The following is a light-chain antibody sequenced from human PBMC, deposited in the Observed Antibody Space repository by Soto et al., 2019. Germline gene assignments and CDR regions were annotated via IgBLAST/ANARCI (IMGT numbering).Light chain of an antibody. V-gene: IGLV2-14*01. J-gene: IGLJ1*01. CDR1: SSDVGGYNY. CDR3: GSYTTSNTRQIV. CDR2: DVS. Sequence: QSALTQPASVSGSPGQPITISCTGTSSDVGGYNYVSWYQQHPGKAPKFMIYDVSNRPSGVSNRFSGSKSGNTASLTISGLQAEDEADYYCGSYTTSNTRQIVFGTGTKVTVL.